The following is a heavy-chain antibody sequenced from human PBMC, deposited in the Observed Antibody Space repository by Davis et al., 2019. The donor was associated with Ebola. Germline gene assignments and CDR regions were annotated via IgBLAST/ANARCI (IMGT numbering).Heavy chain of an antibody. D-gene: IGHD2-15*01. CDR1: GFTFSSYG. CDR2: IRYDGSNK. Sequence: GESLKISCAASGFTFSSYGMHWVRQAPGKGLEWVAFIRYDGSNKYYADSVKGRFTISRDNSKNTLYLQMNSLRAEDTAVYYCAKDHKEGGGSCYVFWGQGTLVTVSS. V-gene: IGHV3-30*02. CDR3: AKDHKEGGGSCYVF. J-gene: IGHJ4*02.